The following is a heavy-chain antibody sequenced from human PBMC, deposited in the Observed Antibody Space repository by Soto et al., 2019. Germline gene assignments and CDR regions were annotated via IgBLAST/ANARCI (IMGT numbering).Heavy chain of an antibody. CDR1: GGSFSGYY. CDR3: ARHHFYCTGGSCYLQAYHYYGLDV. V-gene: IGHV4-34*01. D-gene: IGHD2-15*01. Sequence: SETLSLTCAVYGGSFSGYYWTWIRQPPGTGLEWIGEINHSGSTNYNPSLKSRVTISVDTSKNQFSLKLTSVTAADTAVYYCARHHFYCTGGSCYLQAYHYYGLDVWGQGTTVTVSS. CDR2: INHSGST. J-gene: IGHJ6*02.